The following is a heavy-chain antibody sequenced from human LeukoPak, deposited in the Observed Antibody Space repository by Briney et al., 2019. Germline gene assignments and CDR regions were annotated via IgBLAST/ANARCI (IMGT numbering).Heavy chain of an antibody. CDR2: INPNSGGT. D-gene: IGHD7-27*01. CDR3: ARDGDAGAFDI. CDR1: GYTFTVYY. Sequence: ASVNVSFKASGYTFTVYYMHGVRQAPGQGLEWMGWINPNSGGTNYAQKFQGRVTMTRDTSISTAYMELSRLRSDDTAVYYCARDGDAGAFDIWGQGTMVTVSS. V-gene: IGHV1-2*02. J-gene: IGHJ3*02.